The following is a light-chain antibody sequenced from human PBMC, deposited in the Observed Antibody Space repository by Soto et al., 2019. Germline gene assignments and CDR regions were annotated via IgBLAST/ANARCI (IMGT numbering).Light chain of an antibody. CDR1: QSVSSSY. CDR2: GAS. CDR3: QQYGNSPPT. V-gene: IGKV3-20*01. J-gene: IGKJ1*01. Sequence: EIVLTHSPGTLSLSPGERAALSCSASQSVSSSYLAWYQQKPGQAPRFLIYGASSRATGIPDRFSGSGSGTDFTLTISRLEPEDFAVYYCQQYGNSPPTFGQGTKVDI.